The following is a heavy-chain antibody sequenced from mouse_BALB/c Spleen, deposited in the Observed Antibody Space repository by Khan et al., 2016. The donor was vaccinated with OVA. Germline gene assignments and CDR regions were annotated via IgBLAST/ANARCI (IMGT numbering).Heavy chain of an antibody. V-gene: IGHV3-2*02. CDR1: GYSISSGYG. J-gene: IGHJ2*01. D-gene: IGHD1-2*01. CDR3: ARTARIKS. Sequence: VQLKESGPGLVKPSQSLSLTCTVTGYSISSGYGWNWLRQFPGHKLEWVGYISYSGSTNYNPSLSSRISITQDPSKNEFFMQLNSVTTEDTATNYCARTARIKSWGQGTTLTVSS. CDR2: ISYSGST.